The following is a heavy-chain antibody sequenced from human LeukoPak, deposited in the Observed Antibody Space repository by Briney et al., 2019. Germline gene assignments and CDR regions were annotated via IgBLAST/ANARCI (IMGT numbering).Heavy chain of an antibody. V-gene: IGHV4-59*08. D-gene: IGHD3-10*01. J-gene: IGHJ3*02. CDR2: IYYSGST. CDR3: ASFIPHYYGSGSYYSSAFDI. CDR1: GGSISSYY. Sequence: PSETLSPTCTVSGGSISSYYWSWIRQPPGKGLEWIGYIYYSGSTYYNPSLKSRVTISVDTSKNQFSLKLSSVTAADTAVYYCASFIPHYYGSGSYYSSAFDIWGQGTMVTVSS.